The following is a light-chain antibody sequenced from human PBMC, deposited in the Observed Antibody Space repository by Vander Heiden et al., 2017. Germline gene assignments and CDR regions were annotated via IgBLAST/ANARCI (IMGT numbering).Light chain of an antibody. CDR3: QSYDSSLSAHVV. Sequence: QSVLTQPPSVSAAPGPRVTISCTGSSSNIGAGYDVHWYQQLPGTAPKLLIYGNSNRPSGVPDRFSGSKSGTSASLAITGLQAEEEADYYCQSYDSSLSAHVVFGGGTKLTVL. J-gene: IGLJ2*01. V-gene: IGLV1-40*01. CDR1: SSNIGAGYD. CDR2: GNS.